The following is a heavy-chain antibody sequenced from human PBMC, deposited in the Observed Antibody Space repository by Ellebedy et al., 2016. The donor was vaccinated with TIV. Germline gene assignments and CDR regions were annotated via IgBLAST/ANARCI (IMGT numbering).Heavy chain of an antibody. CDR2: IYHTGST. J-gene: IGHJ4*02. CDR1: DGYIGRSNW. CDR3: ASLPDYRVGFVDAPMVWGH. Sequence: SETLSLTCAVSDGYIGRSNWWSWVRQPPGKGLEWIGEIYHTGSTNSNPSLKSRVTISVDKSKNQFSLKLTSVTAADTAIYYCASLPDYRVGFVDAPMVWGHWGQGTLVTVSS. V-gene: IGHV4-4*02. D-gene: IGHD3-10*01.